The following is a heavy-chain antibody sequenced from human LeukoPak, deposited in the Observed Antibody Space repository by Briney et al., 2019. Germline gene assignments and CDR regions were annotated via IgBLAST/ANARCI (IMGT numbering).Heavy chain of an antibody. Sequence: PGRSLRLSCAASGFTFSSYAMHWVRQAPGKGLEWVAVISYDGSNKYYADSVKGRFTISRDNSKNTLYLQMNSLRAEDTAVYYCARRDYYYYGMDVWGQGTTVTVSS. CDR3: ARRDYYYYGMDV. J-gene: IGHJ6*02. CDR1: GFTFSSYA. CDR2: ISYDGSNK. V-gene: IGHV3-30-3*01.